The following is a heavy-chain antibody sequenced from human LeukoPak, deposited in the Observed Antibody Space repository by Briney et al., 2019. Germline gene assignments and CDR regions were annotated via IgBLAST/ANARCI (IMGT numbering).Heavy chain of an antibody. Sequence: SETLSLTCTVSGGSISSGSYYWSWIRQPAGKGLEWIGRIYTSGSTNYNPSLKSRVTISVDTSKNQFSLKLSSVTAADTAVYYCASEFGVVVYWGQGTLVTVSS. CDR3: ASEFGVVVY. V-gene: IGHV4-61*02. CDR1: GGSISSGSYY. CDR2: IYTSGST. D-gene: IGHD3-3*01. J-gene: IGHJ4*02.